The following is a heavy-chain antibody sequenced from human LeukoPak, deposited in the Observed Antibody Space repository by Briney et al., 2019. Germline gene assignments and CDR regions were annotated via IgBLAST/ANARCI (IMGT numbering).Heavy chain of an antibody. CDR2: IIPIFGTA. V-gene: IGHV1-69*13. J-gene: IGHJ4*02. CDR3: AGGGTYYDFWSGYWLDY. CDR1: GGTFSSYA. D-gene: IGHD3-3*01. Sequence: VASVKVSCKASGGTFSSYAISWVRQAPGQGLEWMGGIIPIFGTANYAQKFQGRVTITADESTSTAYMELSSLRSEDTAVYYCAGGGTYYDFWSGYWLDYWGQGTLVTVSS.